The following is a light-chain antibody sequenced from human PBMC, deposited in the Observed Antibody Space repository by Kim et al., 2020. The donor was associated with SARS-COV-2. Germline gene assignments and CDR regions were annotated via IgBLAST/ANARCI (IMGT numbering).Light chain of an antibody. Sequence: VMTQSPATLSVSPGETATLSCRASQTVRNNFLVWYQQKPGQAPRVLISGASFRATGVPARFSGSGSGTEFTLTISSLQSEDFAIYYCQQHSAWPLTFGGGTRVEI. CDR1: QTVRNN. V-gene: IGKV3-15*01. CDR3: QQHSAWPLT. CDR2: GAS. J-gene: IGKJ4*01.